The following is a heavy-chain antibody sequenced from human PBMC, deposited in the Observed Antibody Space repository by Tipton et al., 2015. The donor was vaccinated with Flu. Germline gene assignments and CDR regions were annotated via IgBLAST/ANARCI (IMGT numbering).Heavy chain of an antibody. CDR3: ARRDYSNYVSEPKNWFDP. D-gene: IGHD4-11*01. J-gene: IGHJ5*02. Sequence: SLRLSCAVSGFTVNSYYMSWVRQAPGEGLEWVSLIYRDGNTDYADSVKGRFTISRDNSRNTLFLQMNSLRVEDTAVYYCARRDYSNYVSEPKNWFDPWGQGTLVTVSS. V-gene: IGHV3-53*01. CDR2: IYRDGNT. CDR1: GFTVNSYY.